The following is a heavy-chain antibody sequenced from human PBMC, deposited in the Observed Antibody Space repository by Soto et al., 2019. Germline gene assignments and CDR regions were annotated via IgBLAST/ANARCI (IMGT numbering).Heavy chain of an antibody. Sequence: QVQLVQSGAEVKKPGSSVKVSCKASGGTFSSYAISWVRQAPGQGLEWMGGVIPIFGTANYAQKFQGRVTITAEESTSTAYMALSSLRSEDTAVYYCARDSGVSTNGVCTYFYGMDVWGQGTTVTVSS. D-gene: IGHD2-8*01. V-gene: IGHV1-69*01. CDR1: GGTFSSYA. CDR3: ARDSGVSTNGVCTYFYGMDV. CDR2: VIPIFGTA. J-gene: IGHJ6*02.